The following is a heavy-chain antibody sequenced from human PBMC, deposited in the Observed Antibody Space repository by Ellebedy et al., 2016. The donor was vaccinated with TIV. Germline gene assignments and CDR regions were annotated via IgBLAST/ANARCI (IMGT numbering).Heavy chain of an antibody. J-gene: IGHJ4*02. D-gene: IGHD2-2*01. CDR3: ARDVPADAAALLDY. CDR2: ISAYNGNT. V-gene: IGHV1-18*01. Sequence: AASVKVSCKASGYMFTNFAIAWVRQAPGQGLEWVGWISAYNGNTKYGQKFQGRISLTTDTSMGTAYMELRSLRSDDTGVYFCARDVPADAAALLDYWGQGTRVTVSS. CDR1: GYMFTNFA.